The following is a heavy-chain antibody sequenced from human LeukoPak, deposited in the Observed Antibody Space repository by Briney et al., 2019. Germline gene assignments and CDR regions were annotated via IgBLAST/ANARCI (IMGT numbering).Heavy chain of an antibody. D-gene: IGHD3-10*01. J-gene: IGHJ4*02. CDR1: GDSVSSNSAA. CDR2: TYYRSKWYN. V-gene: IGHV6-1*01. CDR3: ARVHHYYGSGSYYTFDY. Sequence: SQTLSLTCAISGDSVSSNSAAWNWIRQSPSRGREWLGRTYYRSKWYNDYAVSVKSRITINPDTSKNQFSLQLNSVTPEDTAVYYCARVHHYYGSGSYYTFDYWGQGTLVTVSS.